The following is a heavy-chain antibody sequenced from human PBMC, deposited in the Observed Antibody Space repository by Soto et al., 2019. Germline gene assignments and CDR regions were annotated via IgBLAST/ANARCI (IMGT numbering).Heavy chain of an antibody. CDR1: GGTFSSYA. J-gene: IGHJ4*02. D-gene: IGHD6-13*01. CDR3: ARYRGGTAAAGPLGY. V-gene: IGHV1-69*13. Sequence: SVKVSCKASGGTFSSYAISWVRQAPGQGLEWMGGIIPIFGTANYAQKFQGRVTITADESTSTAYMELSSLRSEDTAVYYCARYRGGTAAAGPLGYWGQGTLVTVSS. CDR2: IIPIFGTA.